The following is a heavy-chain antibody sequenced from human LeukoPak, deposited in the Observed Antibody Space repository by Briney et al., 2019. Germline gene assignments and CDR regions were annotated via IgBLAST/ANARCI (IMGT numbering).Heavy chain of an antibody. V-gene: IGHV2-70*11. Sequence: SGPALVKPTQTLTLTYTFSGFSLSTSGMCVSWIRQPPGKALEWLARIDWDDDKYYSTSLKTRLTISKDTSKNQVVLTMTNMDPVDTATYYCARTGDYSRHFDSWGQGTLVTVSS. CDR2: IDWDDDK. D-gene: IGHD2-21*01. CDR3: ARTGDYSRHFDS. CDR1: GFSLSTSGMC. J-gene: IGHJ4*02.